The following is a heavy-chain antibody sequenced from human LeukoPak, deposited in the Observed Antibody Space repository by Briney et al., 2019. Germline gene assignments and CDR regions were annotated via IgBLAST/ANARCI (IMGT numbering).Heavy chain of an antibody. Sequence: ASVKVSCKASGYTFTSYDINWVRQATGQGLEWMGWMNPNSGNTGYAQKFQGRVTITRNTSISTAYMELSSLRSEDTAVYYCARESPGDSSGWYADAFDIWGQGTMVTVSS. D-gene: IGHD6-19*01. CDR2: MNPNSGNT. V-gene: IGHV1-8*03. CDR1: GYTFTSYD. CDR3: ARESPGDSSGWYADAFDI. J-gene: IGHJ3*02.